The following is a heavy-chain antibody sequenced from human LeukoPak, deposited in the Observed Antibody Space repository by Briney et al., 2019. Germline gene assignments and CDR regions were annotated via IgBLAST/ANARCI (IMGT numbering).Heavy chain of an antibody. V-gene: IGHV3-15*01. J-gene: IGHJ4*02. CDR2: IKSKTDGGTA. Sequence: GGSLRLSCAASGFTFSNAWMSWVRQAPGKGMEWVGRIKSKTDGGTADYAAPVKGRFTISRDDSKNTLYLQMNSPKTEDTAVYYCTTDLWTAHYDFWSGYFYSDYWGQGTLVTVSS. CDR3: TTDLWTAHYDFWSGYFYSDY. D-gene: IGHD3-3*01. CDR1: GFTFSNAW.